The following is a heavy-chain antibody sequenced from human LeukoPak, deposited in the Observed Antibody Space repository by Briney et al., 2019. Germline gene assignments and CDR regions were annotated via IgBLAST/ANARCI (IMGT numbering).Heavy chain of an antibody. CDR1: GYSFTSYG. CDR2: ISAYNGNT. Sequence: GESLKISCKGSGYSFTSYGISWVRQAPGQGLEWMGWISAYNGNTNYAQKLQGRVTMTTDTSTSTAYMELRSLRSDDTAVYYCARIPGGYFDYWGQGTLVTVSS. J-gene: IGHJ4*02. D-gene: IGHD2-15*01. CDR3: ARIPGGYFDY. V-gene: IGHV1-18*01.